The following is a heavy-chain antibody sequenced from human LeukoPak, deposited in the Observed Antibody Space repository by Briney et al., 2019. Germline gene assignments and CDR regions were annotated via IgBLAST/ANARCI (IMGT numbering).Heavy chain of an antibody. V-gene: IGHV3-23*01. D-gene: IGHD2-15*01. CDR1: GFTFRRYG. Sequence: GGTLRLSCEASGFTFRRYGMNWVRQVPGKGLEWVSAISGSGGTTFYGDSVKGRFTISRDNSKNTLYLQMNSLRAEDTAVYYCAKSGGYCSGGSCQFDYWGQGTLVTVSS. J-gene: IGHJ4*02. CDR2: ISGSGGTT. CDR3: AKSGGYCSGGSCQFDY.